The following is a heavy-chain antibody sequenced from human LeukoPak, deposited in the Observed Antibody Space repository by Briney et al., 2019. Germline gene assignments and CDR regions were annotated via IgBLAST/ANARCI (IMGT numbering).Heavy chain of an antibody. CDR2: ISASGGTT. V-gene: IGHV3-23*01. D-gene: IGHD2-2*01. CDR1: GFTFNSYA. J-gene: IGHJ5*02. CDR3: AKEPREYCSSTSCPNWFDL. Sequence: GGSLRLSCAASGFTFNSYAMSWVRQAPGKGLEWVSAISASGGTTYYADSVKGRFTISRDNSENTLFLQMNSLRAEDMAVYYCAKEPREYCSSTSCPNWFDLWGQGTLVSVSS.